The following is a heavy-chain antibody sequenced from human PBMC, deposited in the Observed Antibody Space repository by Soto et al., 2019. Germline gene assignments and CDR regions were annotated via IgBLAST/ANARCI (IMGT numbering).Heavy chain of an antibody. CDR2: IKSISDGGTT. D-gene: IGHD6-25*01. CDR3: TTNFNSGHEFDS. J-gene: IGHJ5*01. CDR1: GFTFTNAL. V-gene: IGHV3-15*07. Sequence: PGGSLRLSCAASGFTFTNALMNWVRQAPGKGLEWVGRIKSISDGGTTEYAAPVKGRFTISRDDSKNTLYLQMNSLKTEDTAMYDCTTNFNSGHEFDSWGQGTLV.